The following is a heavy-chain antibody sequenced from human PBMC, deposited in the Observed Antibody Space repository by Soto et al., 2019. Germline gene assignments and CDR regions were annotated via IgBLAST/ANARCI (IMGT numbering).Heavy chain of an antibody. CDR1: ASSHSKHY. J-gene: IGHJ4*02. V-gene: IGHV4-59*11. CDR3: TRANWYSEY. Sequence: QVKLQESGTGLVKPSEPLDLTCSCSASSHSKHYWTCIRQPPGKGLEWIGYIYYNGNTKYNPSLKSRVTLSVDTSRNQISRKLTTVTAADTAVYYCTRANWYSEYWGQGTLVTVSS. D-gene: IGHD7-27*01. CDR2: IYYNGNT.